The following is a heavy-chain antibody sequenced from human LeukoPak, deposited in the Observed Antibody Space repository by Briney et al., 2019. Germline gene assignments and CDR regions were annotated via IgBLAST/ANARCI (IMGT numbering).Heavy chain of an antibody. V-gene: IGHV3-74*01. D-gene: IGHD3-16*01. J-gene: IGHJ4*02. CDR2: INNYGTST. CDR3: AKGDGSFDY. CDR1: GLTFSSYW. Sequence: GGSLRLSCEVSGLTFSSYWMHWVRQAPGKGLVWVSRINNYGTSTSYADSVKGRFTISRDNAKNTVYLQMNSLRAEDTAVYYCAKGDGSFDYWGQGTLVTVPS.